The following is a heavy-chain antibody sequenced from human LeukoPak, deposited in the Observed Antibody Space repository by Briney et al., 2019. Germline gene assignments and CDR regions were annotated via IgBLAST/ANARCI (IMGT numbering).Heavy chain of an antibody. CDR3: ARDGDTAMVAH. Sequence: PGGSLRLSCAASGFTFSSYWMSWVRQAPGKGLEWVANIKQDGSEKYYVDSVKGRFTISRDNAQNSLYLQMNSLRAEDTAVYYCARDGDTAMVAHWGQGTLVTVSS. CDR2: IKQDGSEK. V-gene: IGHV3-7*01. D-gene: IGHD5-18*01. CDR1: GFTFSSYW. J-gene: IGHJ4*02.